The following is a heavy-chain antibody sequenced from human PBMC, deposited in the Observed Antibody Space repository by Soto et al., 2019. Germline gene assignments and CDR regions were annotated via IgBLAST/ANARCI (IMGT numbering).Heavy chain of an antibody. D-gene: IGHD5-18*01. Sequence: QVQLVQSGAEVKKPGASVKVSCKASDYTFSSYGISWVRQAPGQGREWMGWINSYNYKTNFAQKCKGRVTMTTDTPTSTDYMELRSLTSDDTAVYYCARRQGYNYGYYFDYWGQGTLVTVSS. CDR3: ARRQGYNYGYYFDY. J-gene: IGHJ4*02. CDR2: INSYNYKT. CDR1: DYTFSSYG. V-gene: IGHV1-18*01.